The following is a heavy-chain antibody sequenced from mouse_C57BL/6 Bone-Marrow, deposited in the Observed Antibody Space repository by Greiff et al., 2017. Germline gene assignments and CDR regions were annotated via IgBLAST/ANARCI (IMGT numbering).Heavy chain of an antibody. CDR1: GFNIKDDY. CDR3: TLYYYGRGDY. V-gene: IGHV14-4*01. D-gene: IGHD1-1*01. Sequence: EVQLQQSGAELVRPGASVKLSCTASGFNIKDDYMHWVKQRPEQGLEWIGWIDPENGDTEYASKFQGKATITADTSSNTAYLQRSSLTSEDTAVYYCTLYYYGRGDYWGQGTTRTVSS. CDR2: IDPENGDT. J-gene: IGHJ2*01.